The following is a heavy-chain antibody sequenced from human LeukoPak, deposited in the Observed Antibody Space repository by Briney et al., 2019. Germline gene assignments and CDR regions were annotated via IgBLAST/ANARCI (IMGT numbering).Heavy chain of an antibody. D-gene: IGHD3-10*01. CDR2: IYYSGST. Sequence: PSETLSLTCTVSGGSISSSSYYWSWIRQPPGKGLEWIGYIYYSGSTNYNPSLKSRVTISVDTSKNQFSLKLSSVTAADTAVYYCARWFGELYPWFDPWGQGTLVTVSS. V-gene: IGHV4-61*01. CDR1: GGSISSSSYY. J-gene: IGHJ5*02. CDR3: ARWFGELYPWFDP.